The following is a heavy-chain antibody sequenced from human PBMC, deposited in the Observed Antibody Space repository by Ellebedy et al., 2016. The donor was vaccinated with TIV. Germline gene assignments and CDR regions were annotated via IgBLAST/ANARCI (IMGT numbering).Heavy chain of an antibody. Sequence: PGGSLRLSCAASGFTLSSYSMNRVRQAPGKGLEWVSSISSSGIYIYYADSVKVRFTISRDNAKNSLYLQMNSLRAEDTAVYYCARDLVVVPPAIVSDYYYGMDVWGHGTTVTVSS. CDR2: ISSSGIYI. D-gene: IGHD2-2*01. J-gene: IGHJ6*02. CDR1: GFTLSSYS. V-gene: IGHV3-21*01. CDR3: ARDLVVVPPAIVSDYYYGMDV.